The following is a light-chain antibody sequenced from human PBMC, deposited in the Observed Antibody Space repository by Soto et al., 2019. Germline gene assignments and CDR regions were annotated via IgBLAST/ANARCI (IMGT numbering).Light chain of an antibody. Sequence: EIVMTQSPATLSVSPGERATLSCRASQSVSSNLAWYQQKPGQAPSLLIYGAYTRETGIPARFSGSGSGTEFTLTISSLQSEDFAFYYCQQYNNWPRPFGQGTKVEIK. V-gene: IGKV3-15*01. CDR1: QSVSSN. CDR2: GAY. J-gene: IGKJ1*01. CDR3: QQYNNWPRP.